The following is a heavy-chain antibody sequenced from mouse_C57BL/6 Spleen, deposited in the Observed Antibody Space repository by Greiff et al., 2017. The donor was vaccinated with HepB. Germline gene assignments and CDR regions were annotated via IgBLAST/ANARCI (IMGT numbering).Heavy chain of an antibody. V-gene: IGHV1-26*01. J-gene: IGHJ3*01. Sequence: EVQLQQSGPELVKPGASVKISCKASGYTFTDYYMNWVKQSHGKSLEWIGDINPNNGGTSYNQKFKGKATLTVDKSSSTAYMELRSLTSEDSAVYYCARHSSGYGWFAYWGQGTLVTVSA. CDR3: ARHSSGYGWFAY. D-gene: IGHD3-2*02. CDR2: INPNNGGT. CDR1: GYTFTDYY.